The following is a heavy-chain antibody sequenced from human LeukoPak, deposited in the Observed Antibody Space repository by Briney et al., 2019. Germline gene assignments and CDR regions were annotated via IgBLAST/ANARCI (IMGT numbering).Heavy chain of an antibody. Sequence: SETLSLTCSVSIGYISRSKWWSWVRQSPVKGLEWFGEIYLYGTTNYNPSFTSRVTMSVDRSRNQFSLKLSSVTAADTAVYYCAREGRAVAGEDWFDPWGQGTLVTVSS. CDR1: IGYISRSKW. D-gene: IGHD6-19*01. CDR3: AREGRAVAGEDWFDP. CDR2: IYLYGTT. V-gene: IGHV4-4*02. J-gene: IGHJ5*02.